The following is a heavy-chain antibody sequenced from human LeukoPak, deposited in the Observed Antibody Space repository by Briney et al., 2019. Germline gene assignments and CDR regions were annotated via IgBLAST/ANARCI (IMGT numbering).Heavy chain of an antibody. Sequence: SETLSLTCTVSGGSITSYYWTWIRQPPGKGLEWIGYIFYSGNTNYNPSLKSRVTMSVDTSKNQFSLRLSSVTAADTAVYYCASHLYSGSSYDDNWGQGTLVTVSS. J-gene: IGHJ4*02. CDR1: GGSITSYY. D-gene: IGHD1-26*01. CDR3: ASHLYSGSSYDDN. V-gene: IGHV4-59*08. CDR2: IFYSGNT.